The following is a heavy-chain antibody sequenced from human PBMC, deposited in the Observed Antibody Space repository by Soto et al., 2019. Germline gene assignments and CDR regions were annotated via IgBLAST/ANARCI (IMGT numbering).Heavy chain of an antibody. Sequence: QVQLLESGGGVVQTGRSLKLSCITSGFTLSLYGMHWVRQAPGKGLEWLDVISFDGKNRYYADSVKGRFTISRDNSKTTLFLQMSNLRADDTAVYFCAKGAQAAAVLDHWGHGALVTV. D-gene: IGHD6-25*01. CDR2: ISFDGKNR. CDR1: GFTLSLYG. J-gene: IGHJ4*01. V-gene: IGHV3-30*18. CDR3: AKGAQAAAVLDH.